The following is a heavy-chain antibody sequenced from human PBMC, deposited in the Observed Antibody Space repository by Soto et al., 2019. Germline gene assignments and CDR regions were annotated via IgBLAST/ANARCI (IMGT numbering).Heavy chain of an antibody. Sequence: SETLSLTFTVSGGSISSGGYYWSWIRQHPGKGLEWIGYIYYSGSTYYNPSLKSRVTISVDTSKNQFSLKLSSVTAADTAVYYCARDRRSYDSSSYSSFCYWRKGTMITVSS. CDR1: GGSISSGGYY. D-gene: IGHD3-22*01. V-gene: IGHV4-31*03. CDR3: ARDRRSYDSSSYSSFCY. CDR2: IYYSGST. J-gene: IGHJ4*02.